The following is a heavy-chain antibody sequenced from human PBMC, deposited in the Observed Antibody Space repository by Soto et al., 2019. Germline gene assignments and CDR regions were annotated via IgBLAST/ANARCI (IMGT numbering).Heavy chain of an antibody. CDR2: IYPSDSDT. CDR1: GYNFAGYW. CDR3: ARGGVSTRTFDY. V-gene: IGHV5-51*01. D-gene: IGHD3-3*01. J-gene: IGHJ4*02. Sequence: RESLKISCKGSGYNFAGYWIAWVRQMPGKGLELMGIIYPSDSDTRYRPSFQGQVTISADKSISSAYLQWSSLRASDTAMYYCARGGVSTRTFDYWGQGTPVTVSS.